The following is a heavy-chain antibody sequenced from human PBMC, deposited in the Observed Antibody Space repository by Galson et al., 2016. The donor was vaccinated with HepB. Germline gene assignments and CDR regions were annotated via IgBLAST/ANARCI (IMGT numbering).Heavy chain of an antibody. CDR1: GFTFSNYW. J-gene: IGHJ3*01. V-gene: IGHV3-7*01. CDR3: ATGGSRGISEAFGC. D-gene: IGHD3-16*01. Sequence: SLRLSCAASGFTFSNYWMSWVRQAPGKGLECVANLKQDGSDKYYVDSVMGRFTISRENAKNSLYLQMNSLSAEDTAVYYCATGGSRGISEAFGCWGQGTMVTVSS. CDR2: LKQDGSDK.